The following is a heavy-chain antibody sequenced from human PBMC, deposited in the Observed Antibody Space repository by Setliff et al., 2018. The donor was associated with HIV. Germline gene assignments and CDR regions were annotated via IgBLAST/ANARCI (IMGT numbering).Heavy chain of an antibody. CDR2: IYQSGST. J-gene: IGHJ4*02. CDR3: AREGQQLVRGHYFDY. V-gene: IGHV4-39*07. D-gene: IGHD6-13*01. Sequence: SETLSLTCAVYGASISDSNSYWGWIRQPPGKRLEWLGSIYQSGSTSYNPSLSSRLTISVDTSKNQVSLRLSSVTAADTAVYSCAREGQQLVRGHYFDYWGQGTLVTVSS. CDR1: GASISDSNSY.